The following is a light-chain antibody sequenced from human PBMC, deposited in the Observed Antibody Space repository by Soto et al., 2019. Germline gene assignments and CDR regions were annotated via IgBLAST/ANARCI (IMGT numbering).Light chain of an antibody. J-gene: IGKJ5*01. V-gene: IGKV3-20*01. CDR1: QSVSSSY. CDR2: GAS. CDR3: QQYGSSIT. Sequence: VLTQSPGNLSLSPGERATLSCRASQSVSSSYLAWYQQKPGQAPRLLIYGASSRATGIPDRFSGSGSGTDFTLTISRLEPEDFAVYYCQQYGSSITFGQGTRLEIK.